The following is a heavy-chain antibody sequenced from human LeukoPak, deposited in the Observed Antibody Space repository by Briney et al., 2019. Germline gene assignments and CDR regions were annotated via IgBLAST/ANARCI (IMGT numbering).Heavy chain of an antibody. V-gene: IGHV3-48*01. CDR2: ISSSSSTI. D-gene: IGHD5-18*01. CDR3: ARGYERGYSYGPLDY. J-gene: IGHJ4*02. CDR1: GFTFSSYS. Sequence: PGGSLRLSCAASGFTFSSYSMNWVRQAPGKGLEWVSYISSSSSTIYYADSVKGRFTISRDNAKNSLYLQMNSLRAEDTAVYYCARGYERGYSYGPLDYWGQGTLVTVSS.